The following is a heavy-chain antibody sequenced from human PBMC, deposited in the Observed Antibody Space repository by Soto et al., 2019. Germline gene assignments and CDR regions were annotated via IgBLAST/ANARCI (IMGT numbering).Heavy chain of an antibody. D-gene: IGHD6-19*01. Sequence: QITLKESGPTLVKPTQTLTLTCTFSGFSLSSTRMAVGWIRPPPGTTLEWLALIYWDDDKPYSPFLKSRLTITKDTSKEQVVLTMSNMDPVDTTRYYCAHIVVAGLGYYVGYWGQGALVTVSS. CDR3: AHIVVAGLGYYVGY. CDR2: IYWDDDK. CDR1: GFSLSSTRMA. J-gene: IGHJ4*02. V-gene: IGHV2-5*02.